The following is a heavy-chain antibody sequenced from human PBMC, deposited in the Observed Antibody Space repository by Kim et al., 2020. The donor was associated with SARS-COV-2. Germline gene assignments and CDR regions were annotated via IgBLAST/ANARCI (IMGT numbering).Heavy chain of an antibody. D-gene: IGHD5-12*01. Sequence: SETLSLTCAVSGGSIRINNWWSWVRQPPGKGLEWIGEISHAGTTNYSPSLKSRVTLSVDVFKNQFSLILASVTAADTAVFFCARDEVAYPRVWGQGIPVT. J-gene: IGHJ4*02. V-gene: IGHV4-4*02. CDR2: ISHAGTT. CDR1: GGSIRINNW. CDR3: ARDEVAYPRV.